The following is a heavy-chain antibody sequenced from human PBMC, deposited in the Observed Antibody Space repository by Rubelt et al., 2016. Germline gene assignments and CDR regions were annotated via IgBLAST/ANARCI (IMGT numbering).Heavy chain of an antibody. CDR1: GGSISSYY. CDR3: ARGNGVGPTGLGD. J-gene: IGHJ4*02. Sequence: QVQLQESGPGLVKPSETLSLTCTVSGGSISSYYWSWIRQPPGKGLEWIGDIYYSGSTNYNPSLKSRVTLVGDTSKNQFSLKMRSVTAADTAGYYCARGNGVGPTGLGDWGQGTLVTVSS. CDR2: IYYSGST. V-gene: IGHV4-59*01. D-gene: IGHD1-26*01.